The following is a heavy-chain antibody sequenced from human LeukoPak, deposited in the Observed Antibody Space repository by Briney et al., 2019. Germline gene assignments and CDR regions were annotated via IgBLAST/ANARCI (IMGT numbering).Heavy chain of an antibody. CDR2: INPNSDGT. CDR3: VRAAPLYGSGSPDWYFDL. J-gene: IGHJ2*01. Sequence: ASVKVSCKASGYTFTAYYMHWVRQAPGQGLEWMGWINPNSDGTNYAQKFQGRVTMTRDTSISTAYMDLISLRSDDTAVYYCVRAAPLYGSGSPDWYFDLWGRGTLVTVSS. V-gene: IGHV1-2*02. CDR1: GYTFTAYY. D-gene: IGHD3-10*01.